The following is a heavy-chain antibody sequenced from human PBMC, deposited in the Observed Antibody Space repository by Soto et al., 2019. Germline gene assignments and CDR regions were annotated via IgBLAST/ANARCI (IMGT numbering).Heavy chain of an antibody. CDR3: ARDGASEYYYDSSGYPLSPFDY. CDR2: IIPIFGTA. Sequence: SVKVSCKASGGTFSSYAISWVRQAPGQGLEWMGGIIPIFGTANYAQKFQGRVTITADESTSTAYMELSSLRSEDTAVYYCARDGASEYYYDSSGYPLSPFDYWGQGTLVTVSS. D-gene: IGHD3-22*01. J-gene: IGHJ4*02. CDR1: GGTFSSYA. V-gene: IGHV1-69*13.